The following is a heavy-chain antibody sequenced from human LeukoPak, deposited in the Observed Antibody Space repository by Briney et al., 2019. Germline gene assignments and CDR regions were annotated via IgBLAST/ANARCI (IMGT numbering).Heavy chain of an antibody. CDR2: TIGMGTST. Sequence: GGSLRLSCAASGFTFSTYAMSWFRQAPGKGLDGVSATIGMGTSTYYADSVKGRFTISRDNSKSTLYLQMNSLRAEDTAVYYCAKGPGGIYHDWGQGTLVTVSS. V-gene: IGHV3-23*01. J-gene: IGHJ4*02. D-gene: IGHD1-26*01. CDR1: GFTFSTYA. CDR3: AKGPGGIYHD.